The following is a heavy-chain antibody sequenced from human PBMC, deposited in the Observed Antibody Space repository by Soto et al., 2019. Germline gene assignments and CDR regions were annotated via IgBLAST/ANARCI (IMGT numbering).Heavy chain of an antibody. D-gene: IGHD3-10*01. V-gene: IGHV1-18*01. CDR3: ARATELLWFGDRTDDY. CDR2: ISAYNGNT. Sequence: ASVKVSCKASGYTFTSYGISWVRQAPGQGLEWMGWISAYNGNTNYAQKLQGRVTMTTDTSTSTAYMELRSLRSDDTAVYYCARATELLWFGDRTDDYRAQGTLVTVSS. J-gene: IGHJ4*02. CDR1: GYTFTSYG.